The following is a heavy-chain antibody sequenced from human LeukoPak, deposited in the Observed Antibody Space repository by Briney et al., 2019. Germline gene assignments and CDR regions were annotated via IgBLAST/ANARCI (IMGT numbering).Heavy chain of an antibody. J-gene: IGHJ4*02. CDR2: ISNLGSTI. CDR3: ARDGSGSIGYYFDY. CDR1: GFTFSSYE. D-gene: IGHD3-22*01. V-gene: IGHV3-48*03. Sequence: SGGSLRRSCAASGFTFSSYEMNWVRQAPGKGLEWVSYISNLGSTIYYADSVKGRFTISRDNAKNSLYLQINSLRAEDTAIYYCARDGSGSIGYYFDYWGQGTLVTVSS.